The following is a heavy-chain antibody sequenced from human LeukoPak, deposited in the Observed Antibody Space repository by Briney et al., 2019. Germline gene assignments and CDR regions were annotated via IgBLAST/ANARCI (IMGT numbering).Heavy chain of an antibody. CDR2: MNPNSGNT. CDR1: GYTFTSYD. J-gene: IGHJ4*02. V-gene: IGHV1-8*01. CDR3: ARGPGRKWELLNYFDY. D-gene: IGHD1-26*01. Sequence: GASVKVSCKASGYTFTSYDINWVQQATGQGLEWMGWMNPNSGNTGYAQKFQGKVTMTRNTSISTAYMELSSLRSEDTAVYYCARGPGRKWELLNYFDYWGQGTLVTVSS.